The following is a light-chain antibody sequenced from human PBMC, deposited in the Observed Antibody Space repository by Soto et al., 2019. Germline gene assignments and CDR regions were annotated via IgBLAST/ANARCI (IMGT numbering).Light chain of an antibody. V-gene: IGKV1-5*01. CDR3: QRYNTYSPERT. CDR1: QSIGRW. J-gene: IGKJ1*01. Sequence: DIQMTQSPSTLSAFVGDRVTITCRASQSIGRWLAWYQQKPGKAPKLLIYDASSLESGVPSRFSGSGSGTEFTLTISSLQPDDFATYYCQRYNTYSPERTFGQGTKVEVK. CDR2: DAS.